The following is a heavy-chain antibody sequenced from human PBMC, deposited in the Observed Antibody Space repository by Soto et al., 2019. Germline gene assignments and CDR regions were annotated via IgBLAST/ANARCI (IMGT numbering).Heavy chain of an antibody. V-gene: IGHV4-31*03. CDR1: GGSISSGGYY. CDR3: ARESDTAMVGFDY. J-gene: IGHJ4*02. Sequence: SETLSLTCTVSGGSISSGGYYWSWIRQHPGKGLEWIGYIYYSGSTYYNPSLKSRVTISVDTSKNQFSLKLSSVTAADTAVYYCARESDTAMVGFDYWDQGTLVAVSS. CDR2: IYYSGST. D-gene: IGHD5-18*01.